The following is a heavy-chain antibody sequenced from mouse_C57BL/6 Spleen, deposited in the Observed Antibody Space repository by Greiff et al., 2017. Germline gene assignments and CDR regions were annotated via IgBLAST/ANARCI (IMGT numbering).Heavy chain of an antibody. J-gene: IGHJ4*01. V-gene: IGHV3-6*01. CDR1: GYSITSGYY. D-gene: IGHD1-1*01. Sequence: VQLKESGPGLVKPSQSLSLTCSVTGYSITSGYYWNWIRQFPGNKLEWMGYISYDGSNNYNPSLKNRISITRDTSKNQFFLKLNSVTTEDTATYYCASPSLYYYGSDYAMDYWGQGTSVTVSS. CDR3: ASPSLYYYGSDYAMDY. CDR2: ISYDGSN.